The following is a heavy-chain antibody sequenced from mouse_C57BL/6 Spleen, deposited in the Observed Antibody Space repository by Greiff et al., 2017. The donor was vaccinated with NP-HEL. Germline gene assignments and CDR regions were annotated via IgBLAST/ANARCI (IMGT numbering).Heavy chain of an antibody. CDR3: AREGGYEGYFDV. CDR1: GFTFSDYY. V-gene: IGHV5-16*01. CDR2: INYDGSST. D-gene: IGHD2-14*01. Sequence: DVQLVESEGGLVQPGSSMKLSCTASGFTFSDYYMAWVRQVPEKGLEWVANINYDGSSTYYLDSLKSRFIISRDNAKNILYLQMSSLKSEDTATYYCAREGGYEGYFDVWGTGTTVTVSS. J-gene: IGHJ1*03.